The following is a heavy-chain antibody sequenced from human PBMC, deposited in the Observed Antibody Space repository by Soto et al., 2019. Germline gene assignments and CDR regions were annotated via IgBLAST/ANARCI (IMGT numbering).Heavy chain of an antibody. V-gene: IGHV1-2*04. CDR2: INPNSGGT. CDR3: ARDSHIYGGGESGRPTGIFDY. J-gene: IGHJ4*02. Sequence: ASVKVSCKASGYTFTGYYTHWVRQAPGQGLEWMGWINPNSGGTNYAQKFQDWVTMTRDTSISTAYMELSRLSSDDTAVYYCARDSHIYGGGESGRPTGIFDYWGQGTLVTVSS. D-gene: IGHD2-21*01. CDR1: GYTFTGYY.